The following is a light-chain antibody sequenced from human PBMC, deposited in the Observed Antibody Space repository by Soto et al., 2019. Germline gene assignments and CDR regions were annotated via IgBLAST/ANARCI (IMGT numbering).Light chain of an antibody. V-gene: IGLV2-14*01. J-gene: IGLJ2*01. Sequence: QSALTQPASVSGSPGQSITISCTGTSGDIGGYNYVSWYQQHPGKAPKLMIYDVSDRPSEVSNRFSGSKSGNTASLTISGLRAEDEADYYCSSYTTSNTLLFGGGTKLTVL. CDR2: DVS. CDR1: SGDIGGYNY. CDR3: SSYTTSNTLL.